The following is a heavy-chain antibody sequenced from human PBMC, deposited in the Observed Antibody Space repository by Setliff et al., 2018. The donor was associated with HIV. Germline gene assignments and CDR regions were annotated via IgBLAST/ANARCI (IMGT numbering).Heavy chain of an antibody. J-gene: IGHJ3*02. CDR2: TFYSGST. CDR3: ATYLSDNYLDGAFDI. Sequence: SETLSLTCTVPGASVSTTGYYWGWLRQSPGKGLQWIGTTFYSGSTYYNPSLKSRVTISLDTSNNDFSLTLTSVTAADTALYFCATYLSDNYLDGAFDIWGRGTMATVSS. V-gene: IGHV4-39*02. CDR1: GASVSTTGYY. D-gene: IGHD3-3*01.